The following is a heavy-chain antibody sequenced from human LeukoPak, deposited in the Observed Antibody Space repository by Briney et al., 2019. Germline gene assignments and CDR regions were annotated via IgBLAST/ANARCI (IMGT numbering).Heavy chain of an antibody. Sequence: KASETLSLTCAVYGGSFSGYYWSWIRQPPGKGLEWIGEINHSGSTNYNPSLKSRVTISVDTSKNQFSLKLSSVTAADTAVYYCARSVRRFYGFLNWFDPWGQGTLVTVSS. V-gene: IGHV4-34*01. J-gene: IGHJ5*02. D-gene: IGHD3-10*01. CDR2: INHSGST. CDR3: ARSVRRFYGFLNWFDP. CDR1: GGSFSGYY.